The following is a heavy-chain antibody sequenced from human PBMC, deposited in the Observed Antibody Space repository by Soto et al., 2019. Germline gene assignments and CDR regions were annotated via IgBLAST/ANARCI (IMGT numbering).Heavy chain of an antibody. Sequence: ETLSLTCTVSGGSISSYYWSWIRQPPGKGLEWIGYIYYSGSTNYNPSLKSRVTISVDTSKNQFSLKLSSVTAADTAVYYCARQDPSTLSPNWFDPWGQGTLVTVSS. CDR1: GGSISSYY. J-gene: IGHJ5*02. CDR3: ARQDPSTLSPNWFDP. V-gene: IGHV4-59*08. D-gene: IGHD2-15*01. CDR2: IYYSGST.